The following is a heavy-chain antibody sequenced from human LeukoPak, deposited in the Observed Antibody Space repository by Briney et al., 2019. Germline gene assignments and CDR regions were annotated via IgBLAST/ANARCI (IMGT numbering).Heavy chain of an antibody. CDR1: GGSFSGYS. CDR3: ARKGVLTVTVAFDY. D-gene: IGHD4-11*01. J-gene: IGHJ4*02. V-gene: IGHV4-34*01. Sequence: TPAETLSLTCVVYGGSFSGYSWSWIRQPPGKGLEWIGEINHSGSTNYNPSLKSRVTISGDTSKNQFSLNLTSVIAAGTAVYYCARKGVLTVTVAFDYWGQGSLVTVSS. CDR2: INHSGST.